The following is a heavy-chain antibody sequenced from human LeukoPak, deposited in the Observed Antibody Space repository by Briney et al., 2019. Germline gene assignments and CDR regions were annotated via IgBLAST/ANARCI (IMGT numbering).Heavy chain of an antibody. J-gene: IGHJ4*02. V-gene: IGHV1-2*02. D-gene: IGHD6-6*01. CDR1: GYTFTGYY. CDR2: INPNSGGT. Sequence: ASVKVSCKASGYTFTGYYMHWVRQAPGQGLEWMGWINPNSGGTNYAQRFQGRVTMTRDTSISTAYMELSRLRSDDTAVYYCARSTTKLVRGCFDYWGQGTLVTVSS. CDR3: ARSTTKLVRGCFDY.